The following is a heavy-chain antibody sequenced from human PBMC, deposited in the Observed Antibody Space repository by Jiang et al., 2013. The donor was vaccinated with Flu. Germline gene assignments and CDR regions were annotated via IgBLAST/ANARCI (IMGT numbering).Heavy chain of an antibody. J-gene: IGHJ4*02. V-gene: IGHV1-2*02. CDR3: ARDLRQQRGYFDY. D-gene: IGHD6-13*01. Sequence: SGAEVKRPGASVRVSCKGSGYTFIGYKIHWVRQAPGQGLEWMGWINPQSGDTNYAQKFEGRVILTRDTSISTVYMELTGLRSDDTAVFYCARDLRQQRGYFDYWGQGTLVTVPS. CDR1: GYTFIGYK. CDR2: INPQSGDT.